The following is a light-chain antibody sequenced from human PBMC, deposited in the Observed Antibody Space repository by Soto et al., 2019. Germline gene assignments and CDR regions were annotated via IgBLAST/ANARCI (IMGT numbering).Light chain of an antibody. V-gene: IGLV2-8*01. CDR2: EVT. CDR1: TSDLGGNNY. Sequence: QSALTQPPSASGSPGQSVTISCTGTTSDLGGNNYVSWYQQHPGKAPKLMIYEVTKRPSGVPDRFSGSKSDNTASLTLSGLQAEEEAEFYFSSRAGGHGFVVFGGGTKLTVL. J-gene: IGLJ2*01. CDR3: SSRAGGHGFVV.